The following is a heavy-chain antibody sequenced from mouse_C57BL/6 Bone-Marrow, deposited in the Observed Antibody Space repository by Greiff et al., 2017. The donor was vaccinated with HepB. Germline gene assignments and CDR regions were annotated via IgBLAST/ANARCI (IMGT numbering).Heavy chain of an antibody. V-gene: IGHV1-72*01. D-gene: IGHD1-1*01. Sequence: QVQLQQPGAELVKPGASVKLSCKASGYTFTSYWMHWVKQRPGRGLEWIGRIDPDSGGTKYNEKFKSKATLTVDKTSSTAYMQISSLTSEDSAVYYCASTVVATPATSWDFDVWGTGTTVTVAS. CDR1: GYTFTSYW. J-gene: IGHJ1*03. CDR3: ASTVVATPATSWDFDV. CDR2: IDPDSGGT.